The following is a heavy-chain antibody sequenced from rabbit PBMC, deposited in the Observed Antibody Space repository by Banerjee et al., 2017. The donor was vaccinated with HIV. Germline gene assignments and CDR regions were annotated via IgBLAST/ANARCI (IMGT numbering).Heavy chain of an antibody. J-gene: IGHJ4*01. Sequence: QEQLEESGGDLVKPEGSLTLTCTASGFSIDSSYMCWVRQAPGKGLEWIACINTSSGNTVYASWAKGRFTISKTSSTTVTLQMTSLTAADTATHFCARYNPGGSSLKLWGQGTLVTVS. CDR1: GFSIDSSY. CDR3: ARYNPGGSSLKL. D-gene: IGHD8-1*01. CDR2: INTSSGNT. V-gene: IGHV1S45*01.